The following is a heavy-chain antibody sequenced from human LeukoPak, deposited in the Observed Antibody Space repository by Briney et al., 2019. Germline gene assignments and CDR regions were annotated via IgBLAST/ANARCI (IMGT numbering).Heavy chain of an antibody. V-gene: IGHV4-39*01. Sequence: SETLPLTCTVFGGYISSSSHYWGCIRQPPGKGLDWIGTVYDGGSTYYNPSLKGRVTLFVDTSQNQFSLKLTSVTAADTAVYYCASLPYYYGSGTFDSWGQGTLVTVSS. J-gene: IGHJ4*02. CDR2: VYDGGST. CDR3: ASLPYYYGSGTFDS. CDR1: GGYISSSSHY. D-gene: IGHD3-10*01.